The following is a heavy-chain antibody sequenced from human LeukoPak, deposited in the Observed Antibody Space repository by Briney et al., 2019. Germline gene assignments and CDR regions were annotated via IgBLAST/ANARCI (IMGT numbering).Heavy chain of an antibody. CDR1: GYTFTRYV. V-gene: IGHV1-18*01. Sequence: GASVKVSCMGSGYTFTRYVISWVRQAPGQGGEGMGLSSAYNGNTNYAQKLQGRVTMTTDTSTSTAYMELRSLRSDDTAVYYCARRIVGYYGKPLDYWGHGTLVTVSS. CDR3: ARRIVGYYGKPLDY. CDR2: SSAYNGNT. D-gene: IGHD3-22*01. J-gene: IGHJ4*01.